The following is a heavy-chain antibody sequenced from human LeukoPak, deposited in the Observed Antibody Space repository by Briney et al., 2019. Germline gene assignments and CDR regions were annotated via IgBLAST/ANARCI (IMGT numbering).Heavy chain of an antibody. CDR2: IYTSGST. Sequence: SETLSLTCTVSGGSISSYYWSWIRQPAGKGLEWIGRIYTSGSTNYNPSLKSRVTISVDTSKNQFSLKLSSVTAADTAVYYCARQGAVAAHTDYWGQGTLVTVSS. V-gene: IGHV4-4*07. CDR3: ARQGAVAAHTDY. D-gene: IGHD6-19*01. J-gene: IGHJ4*02. CDR1: GGSISSYY.